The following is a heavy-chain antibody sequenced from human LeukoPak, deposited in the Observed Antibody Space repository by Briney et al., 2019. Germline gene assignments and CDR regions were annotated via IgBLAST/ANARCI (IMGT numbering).Heavy chain of an antibody. CDR1: GGTFSSYA. CDR2: IIPILGIA. D-gene: IGHD2-15*01. Sequence: GASVKVSCKASGGTFSSYAISWVRQAPGQGLEWMGRIIPILGIANYAQKFQGRVTITADKSTSTAYMELSSLRSEDTAVYYCARASNVRRVWVVDDYWGQGTLVTVSS. J-gene: IGHJ4*02. CDR3: ARASNVRRVWVVDDY. V-gene: IGHV1-69*04.